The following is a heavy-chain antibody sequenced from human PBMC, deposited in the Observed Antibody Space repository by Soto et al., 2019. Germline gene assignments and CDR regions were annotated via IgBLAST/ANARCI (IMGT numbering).Heavy chain of an antibody. Sequence: QVQLQESGPGLVKPSETLALTFAVSGVSVSSKGPHWTWIRPPPGKGLEWIGQSGNTNDNPSLKSRITISVDTSKNQFSLSLRSVTAADTAVYYCAVYKEWGAGDGYWGQGTLVTVSS. CDR2: SGNT. CDR1: GVSVSSKGPH. CDR3: AVYKEWGAGDGY. D-gene: IGHD7-27*01. V-gene: IGHV4-61*08. J-gene: IGHJ4*02.